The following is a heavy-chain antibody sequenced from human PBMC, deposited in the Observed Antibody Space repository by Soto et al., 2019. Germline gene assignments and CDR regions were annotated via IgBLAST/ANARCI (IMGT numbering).Heavy chain of an antibody. Sequence: PSETLSLTCAVYGGSISSSSYYRGWIRQPPGKGLEWIGSIYYSGSTYYNPSLKSRVTISVDTSKNQFSLKLSSVTAADTAVYYCARLAGSSLNYYYYGMDVWGQGTTVTVSS. CDR3: ARLAGSSLNYYYYGMDV. CDR2: IYYSGST. D-gene: IGHD6-13*01. CDR1: GGSISSSSYY. J-gene: IGHJ6*02. V-gene: IGHV4-39*01.